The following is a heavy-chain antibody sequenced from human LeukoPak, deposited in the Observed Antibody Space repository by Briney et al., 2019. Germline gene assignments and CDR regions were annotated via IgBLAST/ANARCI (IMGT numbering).Heavy chain of an antibody. J-gene: IGHJ5*02. CDR2: MNPNSGNT. V-gene: IGHV1-8*01. D-gene: IGHD3-22*01. Sequence: ASVKVSCKASGYTFTSYDINWVRQATGQGLEWMGWMNPNSGNTGYAQKFQGRVTMTRNTSISTAYMELSSLRSEDTAVYYCARTYYYDSSGYENWFAPWGQGTLVTVSS. CDR1: GYTFTSYD. CDR3: ARTYYYDSSGYENWFAP.